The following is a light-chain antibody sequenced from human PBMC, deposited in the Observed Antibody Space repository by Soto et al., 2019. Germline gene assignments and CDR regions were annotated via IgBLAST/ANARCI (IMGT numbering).Light chain of an antibody. J-gene: IGKJ1*01. Sequence: EIVLTQSPATLSLSPWESATLSWRASQSVSSYLAWYQQKPGQAPRLLIYDASNRATGIPARFSGSGSGTDFTLTISSLEPEDFAVYYCQQRSNWPRTFGQGTKVDI. V-gene: IGKV3-11*01. CDR3: QQRSNWPRT. CDR1: QSVSSY. CDR2: DAS.